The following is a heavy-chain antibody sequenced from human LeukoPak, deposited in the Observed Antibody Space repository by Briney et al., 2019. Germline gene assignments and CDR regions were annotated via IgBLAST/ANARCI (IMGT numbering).Heavy chain of an antibody. J-gene: IGHJ4*02. V-gene: IGHV1-18*04. CDR1: GYTFTSYG. D-gene: IGHD5-18*01. CDR3: ARVARYSYGYIDY. Sequence: ASVKVSCKASGYTFTSYGISWVRQAPGQGLEWXXWISAYNGYTNYAQRLQGRVTMTTDTSTSTAYMELRSLSSDDTAVYYCARVARYSYGYIDYWGQGTLVTVSS. CDR2: ISAYNGYT.